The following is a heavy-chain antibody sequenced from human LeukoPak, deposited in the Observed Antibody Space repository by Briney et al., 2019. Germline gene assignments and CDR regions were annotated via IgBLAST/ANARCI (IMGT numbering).Heavy chain of an antibody. Sequence: SETLSLTCTVSGGSISSSSYYWGWIRQTPGKGLEWIGSIYYSGSTYYNPSLKSRVTISVDTSKNQFSLKLSSVTAADTAVYYFASHLWELSTLDDWGQGTLVTVSS. D-gene: IGHD1-26*01. V-gene: IGHV4-39*01. CDR3: ASHLWELSTLDD. CDR1: GGSISSSSYY. J-gene: IGHJ4*02. CDR2: IYYSGST.